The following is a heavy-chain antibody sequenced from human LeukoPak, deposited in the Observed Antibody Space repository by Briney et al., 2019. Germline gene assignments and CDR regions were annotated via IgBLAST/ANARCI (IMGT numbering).Heavy chain of an antibody. CDR1: SGPISSSNW. Sequence: SETVSLTCAVSSGPISSSNWWGWVRQPPGKGLEWIGEIYHSGSTNYNPPLKSRVTIPVDKSKNQFSLKLSSVTAADTAGYYCASLGLGLWELSSYYFDYWGQGTLVTVSS. CDR3: ASLGLGLWELSSYYFDY. D-gene: IGHD3-16*02. V-gene: IGHV4-4*02. J-gene: IGHJ4*02. CDR2: IYHSGST.